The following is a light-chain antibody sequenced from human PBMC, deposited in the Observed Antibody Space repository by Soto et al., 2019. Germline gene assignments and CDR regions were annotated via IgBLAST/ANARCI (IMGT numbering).Light chain of an antibody. CDR1: NIGSKS. Sequence: SYELTQPPSVSVAPGKTAMIPCGEKNIGSKSVHWYQQKPGQAPVLVIFYDSVRPSGIPERFSGSNSGNTATLTISRVEAGDEADYDCQVWDGSGDHLIFGGGTKLTVL. CDR2: YDS. J-gene: IGLJ2*01. CDR3: QVWDGSGDHLI. V-gene: IGLV3-21*04.